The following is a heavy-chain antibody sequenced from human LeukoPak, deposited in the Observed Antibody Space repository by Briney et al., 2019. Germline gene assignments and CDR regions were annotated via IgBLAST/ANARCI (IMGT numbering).Heavy chain of an antibody. J-gene: IGHJ6*02. CDR2: MNPNSGNT. Sequence: ASVKVSCKASGYTFTSYGINWVRQATGQGLEWMGWMNPNSGNTGYAQKFQGRVTMTRNTSISTAYMELSSLRSEDTAVYYCARVGYSYGYYYYYYYGMDVWGQGTTVTVSS. D-gene: IGHD5-18*01. V-gene: IGHV1-8*02. CDR3: ARVGYSYGYYYYYYYGMDV. CDR1: GYTFTSYG.